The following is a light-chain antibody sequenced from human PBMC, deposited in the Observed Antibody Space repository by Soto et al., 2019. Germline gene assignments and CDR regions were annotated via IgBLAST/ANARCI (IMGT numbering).Light chain of an antibody. V-gene: IGLV2-8*01. Sequence: QSALTQPPSASGSPVQSVSISCTGTSSDVGGYNYVSWYQQHQVKVPKLIIYEVNKRPSGVPDRFSGSKSGNTASLTVTGPQAEDKADYYCTSYAGGNNVFGTGTKLTVL. CDR2: EVN. CDR3: TSYAGGNNV. CDR1: SSDVGGYNY. J-gene: IGLJ1*01.